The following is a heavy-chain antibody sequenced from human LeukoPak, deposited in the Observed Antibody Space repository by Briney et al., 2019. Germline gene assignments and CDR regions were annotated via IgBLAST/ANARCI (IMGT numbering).Heavy chain of an antibody. CDR3: AKDYGYYYDRRDY. J-gene: IGHJ4*02. V-gene: IGHV3-23*01. Sequence: GGSLRLSCAASGFTFSSYAMSWVRQAPGKGLKWVSAISGSGGSTYYADSVKGRFTISRDNSKNTLYLQMNSLRAEDTAVYYCAKDYGYYYDRRDYWGQGTLVTVSS. CDR2: ISGSGGST. D-gene: IGHD3-22*01. CDR1: GFTFSSYA.